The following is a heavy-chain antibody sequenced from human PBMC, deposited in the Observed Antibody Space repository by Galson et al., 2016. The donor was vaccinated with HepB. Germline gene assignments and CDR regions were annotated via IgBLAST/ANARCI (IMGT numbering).Heavy chain of an antibody. Sequence: TLSLTCTVSGDSISSGGYYWSWIRQHPGKGLEWIGYIYYSGSTYYNPSLKSRVTISVDTSKNQFSLKLSSVTAADTAVYYCARAGGVTIFGVRIRWFDPWGQGTLVTVSS. D-gene: IGHD3-3*01. CDR2: IYYSGST. CDR1: GDSISSGGYY. CDR3: ARAGGVTIFGVRIRWFDP. V-gene: IGHV4-31*03. J-gene: IGHJ5*02.